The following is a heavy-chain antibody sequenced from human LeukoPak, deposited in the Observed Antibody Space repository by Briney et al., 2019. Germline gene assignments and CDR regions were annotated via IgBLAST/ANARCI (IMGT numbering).Heavy chain of an antibody. J-gene: IGHJ4*02. Sequence: PGGSLRLSCAASGFTFDDYAMHWVRQAPGKGLEWVSLISWDGGSTYYADSVKGRFTISRDNSKNSLYLQMNSLRAEDTALCYCAKDRGFGVADYYFDYWGQGTLVTVSS. CDR2: ISWDGGST. D-gene: IGHD3-3*01. CDR1: GFTFDDYA. CDR3: AKDRGFGVADYYFDY. V-gene: IGHV3-43D*03.